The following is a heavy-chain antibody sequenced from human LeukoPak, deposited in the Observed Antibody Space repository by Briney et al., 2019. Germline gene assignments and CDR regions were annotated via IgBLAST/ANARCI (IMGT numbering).Heavy chain of an antibody. J-gene: IGHJ4*02. V-gene: IGHV3-23*01. CDR2: INGRGDST. CDR1: GFTFSSYA. CDR3: AKGKAVAPTETLDY. Sequence: GGSLRLSCAASGFTFSSYAMNWVRQAPGKGLEWVSSINGRGDSTYYPDSVKGRFTISRDNSKNTLFLQMNSLRAEDTAVYYCAKGKAVAPTETLDYWGQGTLVTVSS. D-gene: IGHD6-19*01.